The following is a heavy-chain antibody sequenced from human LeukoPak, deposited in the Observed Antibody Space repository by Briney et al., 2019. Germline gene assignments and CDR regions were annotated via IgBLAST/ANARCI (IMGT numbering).Heavy chain of an antibody. CDR2: INHSGST. CDR1: GGSFSGYY. V-gene: IGHV4-34*01. Sequence: SETLSLTCAVYGGSFSGYYWSWIRQPPGKGLEWIGEINHSGSTNYNPSLKSRVTVSVDTSKNHFSLKMSSVTAADTAVYYCARVYYYYNYMDVWGKGTTVTVSS. J-gene: IGHJ6*03. CDR3: ARVYYYYNYMDV.